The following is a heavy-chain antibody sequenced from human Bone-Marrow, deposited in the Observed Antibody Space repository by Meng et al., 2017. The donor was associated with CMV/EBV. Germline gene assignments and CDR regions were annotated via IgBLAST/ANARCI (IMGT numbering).Heavy chain of an antibody. CDR3: ARETRWNYVDY. D-gene: IGHD3-3*01. J-gene: IGHJ4*02. CDR1: GGSISSYY. CDR2: IYYSGST. V-gene: IGHV4-59*01. Sequence: SETLSLTCTVSGGSISSYYWSWIRQPPGKGLEWIGYIYYSGSTNYNPSLKSRVTISVDTSKNQFSLKLSSVTAADTAVYYCARETRWNYVDYWGQATLATVSS.